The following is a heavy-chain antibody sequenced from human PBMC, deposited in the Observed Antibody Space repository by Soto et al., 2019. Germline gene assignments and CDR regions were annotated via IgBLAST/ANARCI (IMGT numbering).Heavy chain of an antibody. CDR1: GVSISSSNW. D-gene: IGHD6-19*01. J-gene: IGHJ4*02. Sequence: QVQLQESGPGLVSPWGTLSLTCAVSGVSISSSNWWGWVREPPGKGLEWIAEIYQSGSIKNNPYLKRRVTISIDKSKNQFSLKLNFVTAADTAVYYCVRLGYSCGWSVFDYWGQGTLVTVSS. V-gene: IGHV4-4*02. CDR3: VRLGYSCGWSVFDY. CDR2: IYQSGSI.